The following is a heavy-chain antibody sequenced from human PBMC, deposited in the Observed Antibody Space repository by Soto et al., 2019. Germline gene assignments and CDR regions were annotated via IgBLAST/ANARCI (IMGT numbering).Heavy chain of an antibody. V-gene: IGHV1-24*01. D-gene: IGHD3-3*01. Sequence: ASVKVSCKVSGYTLTELSMHWVRQAPGKGLEWMGGFDPEDGETIYAQKFKGRITMTEDTSTDTAYMELSSLRSEDTDVNYCAKFATPLIRYYDFWSGPVYWYDPWGQGILVTVSS. CDR1: GYTLTELS. CDR2: FDPEDGET. CDR3: AKFATPLIRYYDFWSGPVYWYDP. J-gene: IGHJ5*02.